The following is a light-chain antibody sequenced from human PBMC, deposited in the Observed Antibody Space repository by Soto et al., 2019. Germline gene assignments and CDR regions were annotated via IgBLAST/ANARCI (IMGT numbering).Light chain of an antibody. CDR3: QQRYITPRT. Sequence: DIQMTQSPSSLSASVGDRVTITCRASQSISSYLNWYQQKPGKAPKLLIYAASSLQSGVPSRFSGSGSGTDFTLTISSLQPDDFATYYCQQRYITPRTFGTGTKVNIK. CDR1: QSISSY. J-gene: IGKJ3*01. V-gene: IGKV1-39*01. CDR2: AAS.